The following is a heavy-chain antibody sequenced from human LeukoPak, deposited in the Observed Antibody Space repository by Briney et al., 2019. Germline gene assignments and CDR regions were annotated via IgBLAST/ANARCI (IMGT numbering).Heavy chain of an antibody. J-gene: IGHJ4*02. Sequence: PSETLSLTCTVSGGSINNYYWSWIRQPPGKGLEWLGYIYSSGSTNYNPSLKSRVSISVDTSKNQFSLKLSSVTAADTAVYYCARTGSTVTMLYPFDHWGQGTLVTVSS. V-gene: IGHV4-59*01. CDR1: GGSINNYY. D-gene: IGHD4-17*01. CDR2: IYSSGST. CDR3: ARTGSTVTMLYPFDH.